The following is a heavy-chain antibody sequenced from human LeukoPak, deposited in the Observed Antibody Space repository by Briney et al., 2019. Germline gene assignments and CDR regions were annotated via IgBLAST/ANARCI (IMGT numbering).Heavy chain of an antibody. CDR3: TTDRDYGDLDY. V-gene: IGHV1-58*01. CDR1: GFTFTSSA. D-gene: IGHD4-17*01. CDR2: VVVGSGNT. J-gene: IGHJ4*02. Sequence: SVKVSCKASGFTFTSSAVQWVRQARGQRLEWIGWVVVGSGNTNYAQKFQERVPITRDMSTSLVYLELSSLRSEDTAVYYCTTDRDYGDLDYWGQGTLVTVSS.